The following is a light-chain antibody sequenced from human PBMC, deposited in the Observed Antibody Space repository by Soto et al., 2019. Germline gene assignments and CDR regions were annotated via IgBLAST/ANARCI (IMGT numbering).Light chain of an antibody. J-gene: IGKJ1*01. CDR1: LSVSGDS. CDR2: GAS. CDR3: QQYGNLPRT. Sequence: EIVLTHSPGTLSFSPGDRAALSCRGSLSVSGDSLAWYQQKPGQAPRLLIYGASSRVTGIPDRFSGSGSGTDFTLTISRLEPEDFAVYFCQQYGNLPRTFGQGTKVDIK. V-gene: IGKV3-20*01.